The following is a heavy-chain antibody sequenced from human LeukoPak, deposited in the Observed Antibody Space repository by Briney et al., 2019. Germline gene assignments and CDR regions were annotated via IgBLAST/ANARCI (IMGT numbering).Heavy chain of an antibody. Sequence: PGRSLRLSCAASGFTFSSYAMHWVRQAPGKGLEWVAVISYDGSNKYYADSVKGRFTISRDNSKNTLYLQMNSLRAEDTAVYYCARSGGYVGYFDYWGQETLVTVSS. J-gene: IGHJ4*02. CDR2: ISYDGSNK. CDR3: ARSGGYVGYFDY. CDR1: GFTFSSYA. D-gene: IGHD5-12*01. V-gene: IGHV3-30*01.